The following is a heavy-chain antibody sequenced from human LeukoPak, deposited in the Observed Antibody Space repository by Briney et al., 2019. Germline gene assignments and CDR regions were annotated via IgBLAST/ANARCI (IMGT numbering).Heavy chain of an antibody. CDR3: ARDSFYGDFDAFDI. D-gene: IGHD4-17*01. Sequence: GGSLRLSCAASGFTVSSNYMSWVRKAPGKGLEWVSVIYSGGSTYYADSVKGRFAISRDNSENTLYLQMNSLRAEDTAVYYCARDSFYGDFDAFDIWGQGTMVTVSS. V-gene: IGHV3-53*01. CDR1: GFTVSSNY. J-gene: IGHJ3*02. CDR2: IYSGGST.